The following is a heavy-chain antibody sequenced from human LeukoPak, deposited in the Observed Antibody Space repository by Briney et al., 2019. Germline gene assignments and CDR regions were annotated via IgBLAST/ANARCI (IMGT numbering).Heavy chain of an antibody. Sequence: QPGGSLRLSCAASGFTFSAYAMAWVRQAPGKGLEWVSTISGSGGTTYSADSVKGRFTISRDNSKNTLYLQMNSLRAEDAAVYYCANSRHYDVIFDYWGQGTLVTVSS. CDR2: ISGSGGTT. CDR1: GFTFSAYA. D-gene: IGHD3-22*01. CDR3: ANSRHYDVIFDY. J-gene: IGHJ4*02. V-gene: IGHV3-23*01.